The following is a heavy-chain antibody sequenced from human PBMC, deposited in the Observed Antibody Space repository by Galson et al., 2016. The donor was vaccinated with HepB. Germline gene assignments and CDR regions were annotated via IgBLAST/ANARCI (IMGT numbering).Heavy chain of an antibody. CDR1: GFTFNQSG. CDR2: DSLPGGRK. CDR3: AKRHEYCPPVGCSVDY. D-gene: IGHD2/OR15-2a*01. V-gene: IGHV3-30*18. Sequence: SLRLSCAASGFTFNQSGMHWVRQAPGPGLEWVAADSLPGGRKWSADSVNGRFTISRDNPNNILFLQMSSLRADDTAGYYCAKRHEYCPPVGCSVDYWGQGTLVSVSS. J-gene: IGHJ4*02.